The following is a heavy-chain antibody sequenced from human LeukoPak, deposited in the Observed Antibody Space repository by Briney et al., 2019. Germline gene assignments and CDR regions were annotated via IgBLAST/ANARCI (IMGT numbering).Heavy chain of an antibody. V-gene: IGHV4-59*01. CDR2: IYYSGST. D-gene: IGHD3-16*01. CDR3: ARGFMGPFAY. J-gene: IGHJ4*02. Sequence: SETLSLTCTVSGGSISSYYWSWIRPPPGKGLEWIGYIYYSGSTNYNPSLKSRVTISVDTSKNQFSLKLSSVTAADTAVYYCARGFMGPFAYWGQGTLVTVSS. CDR1: GGSISSYY.